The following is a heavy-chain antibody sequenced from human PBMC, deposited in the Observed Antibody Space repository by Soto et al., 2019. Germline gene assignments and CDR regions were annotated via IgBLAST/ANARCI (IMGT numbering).Heavy chain of an antibody. V-gene: IGHV1-8*01. J-gene: IGHJ6*02. CDR2: MNPNSGNA. D-gene: IGHD3-3*01. CDR1: GYTFTSYD. Sequence: GASVKVSCTASGYTFTSYDINWVRQATGQGLEWMGWMNPNSGNAGYAQKFQGRVTMTRNTSISTAYMELSSLRSEDTAVYYCARGRGFWSGYQRMDVWGQGTTVTVS. CDR3: ARGRGFWSGYQRMDV.